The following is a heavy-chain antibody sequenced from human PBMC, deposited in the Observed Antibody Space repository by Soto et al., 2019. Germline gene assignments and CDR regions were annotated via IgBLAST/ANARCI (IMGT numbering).Heavy chain of an antibody. D-gene: IGHD1-26*01. V-gene: IGHV3-30*04. J-gene: IGHJ1*01. CDR2: ISHDGSHK. CDR3: ATWEERYFQD. Sequence: SGGGVVQPGRSLRLSCAASGFTFNSFTMHWVRQAPGKGLEWVAVISHDGSHKYTADSVKGRFTISRDDPKNTLYLQMNSLRVEDTAIYYCATWEERYFQDWGQGTLVTVSS. CDR1: GFTFNSFT.